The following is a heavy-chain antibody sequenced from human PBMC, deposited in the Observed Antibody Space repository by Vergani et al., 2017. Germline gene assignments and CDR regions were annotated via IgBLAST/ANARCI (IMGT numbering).Heavy chain of an antibody. CDR1: GCSISSGGYY. Sequence: QVQLQESGPGLVKPSQTLSLTCTVSGCSISSGGYYWSWIRQHPGKGLEWIGYIYYSGSTYYNPSLKSRVTISVDTSKNQFSLKRSSVTAADTAVYYCARVFDSYLGRGYDFDYWGQGTLVTVSS. CDR2: IYYSGST. J-gene: IGHJ4*02. CDR3: ARVFDSYLGRGYDFDY. V-gene: IGHV4-31*03. D-gene: IGHD5-18*01.